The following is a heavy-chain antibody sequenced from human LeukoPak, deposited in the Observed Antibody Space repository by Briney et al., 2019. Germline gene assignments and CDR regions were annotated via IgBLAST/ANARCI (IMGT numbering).Heavy chain of an antibody. D-gene: IGHD6-13*01. CDR3: AREGGEAAAGYFDY. V-gene: IGHV3-66*01. J-gene: IGHJ4*02. CDR2: IYSGGST. Sequence: PGGSLRLSCAASGFTVSSNYMSWVHQAPGKGLEWVSVIYSGGSTYYADSVKGRFTISRDNSKNTLYLQMNSLRAEDTAVYYCAREGGEAAAGYFDYWGQGTLVTVSS. CDR1: GFTVSSNY.